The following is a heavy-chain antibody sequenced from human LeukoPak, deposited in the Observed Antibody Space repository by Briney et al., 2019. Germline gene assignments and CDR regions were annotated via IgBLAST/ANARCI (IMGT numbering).Heavy chain of an antibody. CDR3: ARDGATSSSTPYYFDY. D-gene: IGHD2-2*01. Sequence: GGSLRLSCAASGFTFSSYGMHWVRQAPGKGLEWVAVIWYDGSNKYYADSVKGRFTISRDNSKNTLYLQMNGLRAEDTAVYYCARDGATSSSTPYYFDYWGQGTLVTVSS. J-gene: IGHJ4*02. V-gene: IGHV3-33*01. CDR2: IWYDGSNK. CDR1: GFTFSSYG.